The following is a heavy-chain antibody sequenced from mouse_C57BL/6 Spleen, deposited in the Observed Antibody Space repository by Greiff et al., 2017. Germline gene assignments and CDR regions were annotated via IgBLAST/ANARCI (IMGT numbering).Heavy chain of an antibody. D-gene: IGHD1-1*01. J-gene: IGHJ2*01. Sequence: QVQLQQPGSELVKPGASVKLSCKASGYTFTSYWMHWVKQRPGQGLEWIGNINPSNGGTNYNEKFKSKATLTVDKSSSTAYMQLSSLTSEDSAVYYCARATTVVRDFDYWGQGTTLTVSS. V-gene: IGHV1-53*01. CDR3: ARATTVVRDFDY. CDR1: GYTFTSYW. CDR2: INPSNGGT.